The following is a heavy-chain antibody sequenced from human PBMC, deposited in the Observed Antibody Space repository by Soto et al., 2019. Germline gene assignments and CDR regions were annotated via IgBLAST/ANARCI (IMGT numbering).Heavy chain of an antibody. V-gene: IGHV3-73*02. Sequence: EVQLVESGGGLVQPGGSLKLSCAASGFTFSGSAMHWVRQASGKGLEWVGRIRSKPNSYATAYGASVKGRFTISRDDSQDTAYLQMNSLKTEDTAVYYCTTRRDIGPYGMDVWGQGTTVTVSS. D-gene: IGHD3-10*01. CDR2: IRSKPNSYAT. CDR1: GFTFSGSA. J-gene: IGHJ6*02. CDR3: TTRRDIGPYGMDV.